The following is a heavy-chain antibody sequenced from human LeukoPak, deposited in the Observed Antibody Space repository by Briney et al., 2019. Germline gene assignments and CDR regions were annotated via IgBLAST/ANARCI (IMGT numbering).Heavy chain of an antibody. CDR1: GFTFSNAW. J-gene: IGHJ4*02. CDR2: IKSKTDGGTT. Sequence: GGSLRLSCAASGFTFSNAWMSWVRQAPGKGLEWVGRIKSKTDGGTTDYAAPVKGRFTISRDDSKNTLYLEMNSLKIEDTAVYYCTTGRSGGSCPYWGQGTLVTVSS. V-gene: IGHV3-15*01. CDR3: TTGRSGGSCPY. D-gene: IGHD2-15*01.